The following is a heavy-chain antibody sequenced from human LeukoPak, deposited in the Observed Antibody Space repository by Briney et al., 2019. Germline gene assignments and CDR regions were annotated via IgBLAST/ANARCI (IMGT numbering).Heavy chain of an antibody. CDR1: RFTFSSYS. J-gene: IGHJ6*02. D-gene: IGHD6-6*01. Sequence: KAGGSLRLSCAASRFTFSSYSMMWVRQAPGKGPEWVSFISNMISTYIYYADSVKGRFTISRDNAKNSLYLQMNSLRAEDTAVYYCARPLDYYDYAMDVWGQGTTVSASS. CDR2: ISNMISTYI. CDR3: ARPLDYYDYAMDV. V-gene: IGHV3-21*01.